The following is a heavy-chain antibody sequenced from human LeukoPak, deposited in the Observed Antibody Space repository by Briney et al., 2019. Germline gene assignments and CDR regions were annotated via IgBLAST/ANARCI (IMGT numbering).Heavy chain of an antibody. CDR1: GGTFSSYA. J-gene: IGHJ4*02. V-gene: IGHV1-69*06. CDR2: IIPIFGTA. CDR3: ARSPHILTGENFDY. D-gene: IGHD3-9*01. Sequence: LVASVKVSCKASGGTFSSYAISWVRQAPGQGLEWMGGIIPIFGTANYAQKFQGRVTITADKSTSTAYMELSSLRSEDTAVYYCARSPHILTGENFDYWGQGTLLTVSS.